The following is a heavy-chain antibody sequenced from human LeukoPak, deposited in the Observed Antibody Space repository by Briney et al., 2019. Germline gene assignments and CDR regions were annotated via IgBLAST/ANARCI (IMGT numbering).Heavy chain of an antibody. Sequence: PGGSLRLFCTASGFTFSAYAMMWVRQAPGKGPEWVSAIRGGGTSEFYADSVKGRFRISRDNSKDTLFLQMNSLRAEDTAVYYCVRDPNGDYIGAFDMWGPGTMVTVSS. CDR1: GFTFSAYA. V-gene: IGHV3-23*01. D-gene: IGHD4-17*01. J-gene: IGHJ3*02. CDR3: VRDPNGDYIGAFDM. CDR2: IRGGGTSE.